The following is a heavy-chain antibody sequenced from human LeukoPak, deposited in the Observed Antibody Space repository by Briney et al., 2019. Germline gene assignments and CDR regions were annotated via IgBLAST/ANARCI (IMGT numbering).Heavy chain of an antibody. CDR2: ISSDGSNK. CDR1: GLSFNYYG. J-gene: IGHJ4*02. Sequence: GGSLRLSCAASGLSFNYYGMHWVRQAPGKGLEWVAVISSDGSNKYYADSVKGRFTISRDNSKNTLYLQMNSLRAEDTAVYYCARGGHCSSTSCYDYWGQGTLVTVSS. D-gene: IGHD2-2*01. V-gene: IGHV3-30*03. CDR3: ARGGHCSSTSCYDY.